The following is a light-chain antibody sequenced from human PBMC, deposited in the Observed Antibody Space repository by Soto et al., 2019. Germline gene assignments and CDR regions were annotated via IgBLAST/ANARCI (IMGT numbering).Light chain of an antibody. CDR1: QSVGSY. CDR2: DAS. CDR3: QQRTDWPRFT. Sequence: EIVLTQSPATLSLSPGERATLSCRASQSVGSYLAWYQQIPGRAPRLVIHDASNRATGIPARFSGSGSVTDFILTISSLEPEDFAVYYCQQRTDWPRFTFGPGTKVDIK. V-gene: IGKV3-11*01. J-gene: IGKJ3*01.